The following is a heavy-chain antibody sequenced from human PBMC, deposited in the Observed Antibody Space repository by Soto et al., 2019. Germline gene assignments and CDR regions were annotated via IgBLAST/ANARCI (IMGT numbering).Heavy chain of an antibody. CDR3: ARECLTGTTLDGMDV. Sequence: GGSLRLSCAASGFTFSSYWMYWVRQAPGKGLEWVSVIYSSGTTYYADSVKGRFTISRDNSNNTLYLQMNSLRSEDTAVYYCARECLTGTTLDGMDVWGQGTTVTVSS. J-gene: IGHJ6*02. CDR1: GFTFSSYW. V-gene: IGHV3-66*01. D-gene: IGHD1-20*01. CDR2: IYSSGTT.